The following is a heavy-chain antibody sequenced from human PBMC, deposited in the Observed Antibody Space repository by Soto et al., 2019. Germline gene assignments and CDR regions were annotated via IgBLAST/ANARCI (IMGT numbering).Heavy chain of an antibody. V-gene: IGHV1-46*01. Sequence: ASVKVSCKASGYTFSSYYMHWVRQAPGQGLEWMGIINPSGGSTSYAQKFQGRVTMTRDTSTSTVYMELSSLRSEDTAVYYCAREGSITIFGPYGMDVWGQGTTVTVSS. CDR3: AREGSITIFGPYGMDV. D-gene: IGHD3-3*01. CDR1: GYTFSSYY. J-gene: IGHJ6*02. CDR2: INPSGGST.